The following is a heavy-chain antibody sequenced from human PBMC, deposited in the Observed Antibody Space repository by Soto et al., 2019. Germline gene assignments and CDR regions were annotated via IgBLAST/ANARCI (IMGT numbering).Heavy chain of an antibody. CDR2: INTYNGHT. CDR1: GYTFTNYG. CDR3: ARGLLYSSRSTVRFDI. Sequence: QVRLVQSGTEVKKPGASVKVSCKASGYTFTNYGISWVRQAPGQGLEWLAWINTYNGHTNYAQKLQGRVTLTTDTFTSTAYMELGSLRSDDSAVYYCARGLLYSSRSTVRFDIWGQGTMVTVSS. J-gene: IGHJ3*02. D-gene: IGHD6-13*01. V-gene: IGHV1-18*01.